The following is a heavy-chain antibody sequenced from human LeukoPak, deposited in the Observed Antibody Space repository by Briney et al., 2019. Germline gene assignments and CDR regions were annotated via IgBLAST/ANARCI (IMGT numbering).Heavy chain of an antibody. CDR1: GGSISNTNW. Sequence: VQPSGTLSLTCGVSGGSISNTNWGSWARQPPGQGLEWIGEISLTGLTHYNPSLESRVTMSLDKSKNQLSLNLTSVTAADTAVYYCSRENGAFSPFGYWGQGTLVTVLS. V-gene: IGHV4-4*02. CDR2: ISLTGLT. J-gene: IGHJ4*02. D-gene: IGHD2-8*01. CDR3: SRENGAFSPFGY.